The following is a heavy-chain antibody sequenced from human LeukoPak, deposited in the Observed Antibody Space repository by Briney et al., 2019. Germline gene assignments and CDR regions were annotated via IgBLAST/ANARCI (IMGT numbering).Heavy chain of an antibody. CDR2: IYYSGST. Sequence: SETLSLTCTVSGGSISRSSYYWGWIRQPPGKGLEWIGSIYYSGSTYYNPSLKSRVTISVDTSKNQFSLKLSSVTAADTAVYYCARGAYGRDGYNFKIDYWGQGTLVTVSS. J-gene: IGHJ4*02. CDR3: ARGAYGRDGYNFKIDY. CDR1: GGSISRSSYY. D-gene: IGHD5-24*01. V-gene: IGHV4-39*07.